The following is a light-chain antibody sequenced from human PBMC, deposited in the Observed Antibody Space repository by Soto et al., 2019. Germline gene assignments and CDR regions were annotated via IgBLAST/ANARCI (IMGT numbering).Light chain of an antibody. CDR3: QQSYSNPLT. J-gene: IGKJ4*02. Sequence: FQMSQSPSSLFASVGDRVTITCRASQSISSYLNWYQQKPGKAPKLLIYDASSLKSGVPSRFSGSGSGTEFTLTISSLQPDDFATYYCQQSYSNPLTFGGGTKVDIK. CDR2: DAS. V-gene: IGKV1-39*01. CDR1: QSISSY.